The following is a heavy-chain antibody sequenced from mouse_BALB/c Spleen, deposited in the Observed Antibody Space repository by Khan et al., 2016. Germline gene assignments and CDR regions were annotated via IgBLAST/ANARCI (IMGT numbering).Heavy chain of an antibody. CDR2: ISNGGGST. J-gene: IGHJ2*01. CDR3: ARQGYGSSIDY. V-gene: IGHV5-12*01. Sequence: EVELVESGGGLVQPGGSLKLSCAPSGFTFSDYYMYWVRQTQEKRLEWVAYISNGGGSTYYPDTVKGRFPISRDNAKNTLYLQLRRLQSAAPAMYYCARQGYGSSIDYWGQGTTLTGSS. D-gene: IGHD1-1*01. CDR1: GFTFSDYY.